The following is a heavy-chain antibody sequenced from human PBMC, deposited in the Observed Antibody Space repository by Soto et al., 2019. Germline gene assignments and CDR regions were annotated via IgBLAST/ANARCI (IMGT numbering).Heavy chain of an antibody. J-gene: IGHJ6*02. V-gene: IGHV4-31*03. CDR1: GGSISSGGYY. CDR2: IYYSGRP. Sequence: QVQLQESGPGLVKPSQTLSLTCTVSGGSISSGGYYWRWLRQHPGKGLEWIGYIYYSGRPYYNPSLKSRVTISVDTSKNQFSLKLSSVTAADTAVYYCAASCVACGGFNYYGMDVWGQGTTVTVSS. D-gene: IGHD5-12*01. CDR3: AASCVACGGFNYYGMDV.